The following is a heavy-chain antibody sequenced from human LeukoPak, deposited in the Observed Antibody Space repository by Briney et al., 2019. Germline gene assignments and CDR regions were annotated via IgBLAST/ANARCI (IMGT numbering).Heavy chain of an antibody. V-gene: IGHV3-33*08. D-gene: IGHD3-22*01. CDR2: IWYDGSNK. J-gene: IGHJ3*02. Sequence: GGSLRLSCAASGFTFSSYGLHWVRQAPGKGLEWVAVIWYDGSNKYYADSVKGRFTISRDNSKNTLYLQMNSLRAEDTAVYYCARGLSGYLAFDIWGQGTMVTVSS. CDR1: GFTFSSYG. CDR3: ARGLSGYLAFDI.